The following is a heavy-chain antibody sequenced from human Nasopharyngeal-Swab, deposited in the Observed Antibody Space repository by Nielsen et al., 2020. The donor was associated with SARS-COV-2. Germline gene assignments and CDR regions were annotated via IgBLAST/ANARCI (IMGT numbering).Heavy chain of an antibody. CDR1: VFTFSSSD. J-gene: IGHJ4*02. D-gene: IGHD1-26*01. CDR2: ISHDGSNR. CDR3: AKVKWDRQATVDY. V-gene: IGHV3-30*18. Sequence: SLITSCSASVFTFSSSDMHLRRPAPDKGLEWVAVISHDGSNRYYADSVKGRFTISRDNSKNTLYLQMNSLRDEETAVYYCAKVKWDRQATVDYWGQGTLVTVSS.